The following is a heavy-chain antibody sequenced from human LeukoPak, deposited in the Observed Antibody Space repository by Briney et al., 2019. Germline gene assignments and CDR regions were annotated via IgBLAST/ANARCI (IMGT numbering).Heavy chain of an antibody. V-gene: IGHV3-7*01. J-gene: IGHJ3*01. Sequence: GGSLRLSCAASGITFRRHWMSWVRQAPGKGLEWVANIDEDGGEKNYVDSVKGRFTISRDNAKNSWYLQMNSLRTEDTAVYFCARGGFSHAFDVWGQGTVVTVSS. CDR2: IDEDGGEK. D-gene: IGHD5-12*01. CDR1: GITFRRHW. CDR3: ARGGFSHAFDV.